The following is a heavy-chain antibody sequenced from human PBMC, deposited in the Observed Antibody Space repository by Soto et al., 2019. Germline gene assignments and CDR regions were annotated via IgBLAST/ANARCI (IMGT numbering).Heavy chain of an antibody. Sequence: EVQLVESGGSLVKPGGSLRLSCAASGFTFSRYSIHWVRRAPGKGLEWVSSISGSSSYIYYADSVKGRFTISRDNAKNSLYLQMNSLRAEDTAVYYCVRSSSSSGYGMDVWGQGTTVTVSS. V-gene: IGHV3-21*01. CDR1: GFTFSRYS. CDR3: VRSSSSSGYGMDV. CDR2: ISGSSSYI. J-gene: IGHJ6*02. D-gene: IGHD6-6*01.